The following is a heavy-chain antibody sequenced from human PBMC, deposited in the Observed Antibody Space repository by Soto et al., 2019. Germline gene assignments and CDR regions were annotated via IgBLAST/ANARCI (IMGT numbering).Heavy chain of an antibody. Sequence: QEQLVQSGAEVKKPGSSVKVSCKASGGLFSSYPISWVRQVPGQGLEWMEGIIPVFQTAYYTQRFQGRVTITADQSTNTAYIELSSLRSEDTAIYYCARGGSGYTWFNEFWGQGTLVTVAS. J-gene: IGHJ4*02. V-gene: IGHV1-69*01. CDR1: GGLFSSYP. D-gene: IGHD3-22*01. CDR3: ARGGSGYTWFNEF. CDR2: IIPVFQTA.